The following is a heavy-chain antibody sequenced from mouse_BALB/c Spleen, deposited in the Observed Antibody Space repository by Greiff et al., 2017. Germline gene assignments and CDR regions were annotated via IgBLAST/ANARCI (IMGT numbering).Heavy chain of an antibody. J-gene: IGHJ3*01. CDR1: GYTFTSYW. D-gene: IGHD1-1*01. CDR3: ATVNYYGSSPFAD. Sequence: VQLQQPGAELVKPGASVKLSCKASGYTFTSYWMHWVKQRPGQGLEWIGEIDPSDSYTNYNQKFKGKATLTVDKSSSTAYMQLSSLTSEDSAVYYGATVNYYGSSPFADWGQGTLVTVSA. V-gene: IGHV1-69*02. CDR2: IDPSDSYT.